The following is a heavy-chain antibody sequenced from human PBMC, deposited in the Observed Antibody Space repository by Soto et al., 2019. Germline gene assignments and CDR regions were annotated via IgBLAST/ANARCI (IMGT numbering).Heavy chain of an antibody. Sequence: QLQLQESGSGLVKPSQTLSLTCAVSGGSISSGGYSWSWIRQPPGKGLEWIGYIYHSGSTYYNPSLQSRLPVSVARSENHFALRLSSVTAADTAVYYCARGAASIAAPYYFDYWGQGTLVTVSS. CDR1: GGSISSGGYS. D-gene: IGHD6-6*01. CDR2: IYHSGST. V-gene: IGHV4-30-2*01. J-gene: IGHJ4*02. CDR3: ARGAASIAAPYYFDY.